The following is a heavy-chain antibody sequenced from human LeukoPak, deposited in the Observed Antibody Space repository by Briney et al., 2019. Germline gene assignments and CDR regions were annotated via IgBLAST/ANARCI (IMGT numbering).Heavy chain of an antibody. CDR3: ATVSAFFYDSGSYYTFDY. J-gene: IGHJ4*02. CDR2: IYHSGST. CDR1: DGSISSSKW. V-gene: IGHV4-4*02. D-gene: IGHD3-10*01. Sequence: SETLSLTCAVSDGSISSSKWWSWVRQPPGKGLEWIGEIYHSGSTNYNPSLKSRVTISVDKSKNQISLKLSSVTAADTAVYYCATVSAFFYDSGSYYTFDYWGQGTLVTVSS.